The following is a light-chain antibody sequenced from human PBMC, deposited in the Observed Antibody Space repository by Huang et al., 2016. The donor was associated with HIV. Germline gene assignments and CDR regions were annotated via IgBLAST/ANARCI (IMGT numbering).Light chain of an antibody. V-gene: IGKV2-28*01. Sequence: DIVMTQSPLSLPVTPGEPASISCRSSQSLLHSNGFNYLDWYLQKPGQSQQLLISLSSNRASGVPDRFSGSGSVTYFTLKISRVEAEDVGVYYCMQALQTPRTFGQGTRLEIK. CDR3: MQALQTPRT. CDR2: LSS. J-gene: IGKJ5*01. CDR1: QSLLHSNGFNY.